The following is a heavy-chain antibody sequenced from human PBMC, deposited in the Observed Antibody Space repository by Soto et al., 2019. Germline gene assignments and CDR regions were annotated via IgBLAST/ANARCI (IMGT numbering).Heavy chain of an antibody. CDR1: GYTFRSYG. V-gene: IGHV1-18*01. Sequence: VSVKVSCKASGYTFRSYGISWVRQAPGQGLEWMGWISGYNGNTHYSQKFQGKVTMTTDTSTSTAYMELRNLRSDDTAVYYCAKADSNYAGRFSYYYMDVWGTGTMVTVSS. CDR3: AKADSNYAGRFSYYYMDV. J-gene: IGHJ6*03. D-gene: IGHD4-4*01. CDR2: ISGYNGNT.